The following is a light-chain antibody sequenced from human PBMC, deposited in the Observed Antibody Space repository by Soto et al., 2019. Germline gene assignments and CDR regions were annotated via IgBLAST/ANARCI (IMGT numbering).Light chain of an antibody. Sequence: EIVLTQSPGTLSLSPGDRATLSCRASQSVSSNYLAWYQQQKPGQAPRLLIYGASSRAAGVPDRFSGSGSGTDFTLAIGRLEPEDFAVYYCQQYGDSSWTFGQGTKV. CDR3: QQYGDSSWT. J-gene: IGKJ1*01. V-gene: IGKV3-20*01. CDR1: QSVSSNY. CDR2: GAS.